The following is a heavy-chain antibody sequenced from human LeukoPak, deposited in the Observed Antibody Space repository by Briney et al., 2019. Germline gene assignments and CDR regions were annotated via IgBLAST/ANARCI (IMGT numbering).Heavy chain of an antibody. CDR1: RFILSSFN. V-gene: IGHV3-48*01. J-gene: IGHJ3*02. D-gene: IGHD7-27*01. Sequence: GGSLRLSCAASRFILSSFNMTWVRQAPGKGLEWVSYISNSSSTIYYADSVKGRFTISRDNAKNSLYLQMNSLRAEDTAVYYCARHFAWGNDAFDIWGQGTMVTVSS. CDR2: ISNSSSTI. CDR3: ARHFAWGNDAFDI.